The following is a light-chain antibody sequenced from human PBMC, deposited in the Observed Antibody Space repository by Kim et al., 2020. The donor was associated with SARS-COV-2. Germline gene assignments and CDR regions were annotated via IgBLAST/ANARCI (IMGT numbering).Light chain of an antibody. V-gene: IGKV3-20*01. Sequence: LSPGERPTLSCRASQSVSSSYLAWYQQKPGQAPRLLIYGASSRATGIPDRFSGSGSGTDFTLTISRLEPEDFAVYYCQQYGSSPLTFGGGTKVEI. CDR1: QSVSSSY. CDR3: QQYGSSPLT. J-gene: IGKJ4*01. CDR2: GAS.